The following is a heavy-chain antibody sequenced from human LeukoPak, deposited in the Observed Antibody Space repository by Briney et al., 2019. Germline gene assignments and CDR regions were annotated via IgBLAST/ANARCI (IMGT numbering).Heavy chain of an antibody. CDR1: GFTVSSNY. CDR2: IYSGGKT. CDR3: ARGVADYYDSSGYQN. J-gene: IGHJ4*02. V-gene: IGHV3-53*01. D-gene: IGHD3-22*01. Sequence: GGSLRLSCAASGFTVSSNYMSWVRQAPGKGLEWVSVIYSGGKTNYADSVKGRFTISRDNSKNTLYLQMNSLRAEDTAMYYCARGVADYYDSSGYQNWGQGTLVTVSS.